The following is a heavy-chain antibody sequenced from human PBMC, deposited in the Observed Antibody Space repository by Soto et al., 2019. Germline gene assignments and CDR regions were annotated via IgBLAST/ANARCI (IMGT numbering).Heavy chain of an antibody. Sequence: QVQLVQSGAEVKKPGSSVKVSCKASGGTFSSYAISWVRQAPGQGLEWMGGIIPIFGTANYAQKFQGRVTIPADESTSTAYMELSSLRSEDTAVYYCARDLYYYDSSGYHYYYGMDVWGQGTTVTVSS. V-gene: IGHV1-69*01. J-gene: IGHJ6*02. CDR3: ARDLYYYDSSGYHYYYGMDV. CDR1: GGTFSSYA. D-gene: IGHD3-22*01. CDR2: IIPIFGTA.